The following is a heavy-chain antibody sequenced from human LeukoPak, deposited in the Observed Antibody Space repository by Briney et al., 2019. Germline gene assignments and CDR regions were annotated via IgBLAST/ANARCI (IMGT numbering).Heavy chain of an antibody. CDR1: GYTFTGYY. V-gene: IGHV1-2*02. Sequence: ASVKVSCKASGYTFTGYYIHWVRQAPGQGLEWMGWINPKSGGANYAQKFQGRVTMTRDTSISTAYMELSRLRSVDTAVYYCAREDFCSSGYCFDPWGQGTLVTVSS. J-gene: IGHJ5*02. CDR2: INPKSGGA. D-gene: IGHD6-13*01. CDR3: AREDFCSSGYCFDP.